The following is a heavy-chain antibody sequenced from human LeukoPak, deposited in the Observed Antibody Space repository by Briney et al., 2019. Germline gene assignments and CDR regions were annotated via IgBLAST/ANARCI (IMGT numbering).Heavy chain of an antibody. CDR3: ARNGYNSPNPFDY. V-gene: IGHV1-18*01. Sequence: ASVKVSCKASGYSFNSYGIGWVRQAPGQGLEWMGWISGYNGDTEYPQKLRGRVTVTIDTSTSTAYMELRSLRSDDTAMYYCARNGYNSPNPFDYWGQGTLVTVSS. J-gene: IGHJ4*02. CDR2: ISGYNGDT. CDR1: GYSFNSYG. D-gene: IGHD5-24*01.